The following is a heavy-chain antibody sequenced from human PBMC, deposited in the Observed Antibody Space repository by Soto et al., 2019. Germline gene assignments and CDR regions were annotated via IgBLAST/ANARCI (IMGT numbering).Heavy chain of an antibody. J-gene: IGHJ4*02. V-gene: IGHV1-24*01. D-gene: IGHD6-19*01. CDR2: FDPEDGET. Sequence: GASVKVSCKVSGYTLTELSMHWVRQAPGKGLEWMGGFDPEDGETIYAQKFQGRVTMTEGTSTDTASMELSSLRSEDTAVYYCASRIAVAGGFDYWGQGTLVTVSS. CDR1: GYTLTELS. CDR3: ASRIAVAGGFDY.